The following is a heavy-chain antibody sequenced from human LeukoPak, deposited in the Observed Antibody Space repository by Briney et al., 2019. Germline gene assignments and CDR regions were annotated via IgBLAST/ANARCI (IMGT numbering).Heavy chain of an antibody. D-gene: IGHD6-19*01. Sequence: SETLSLTCTVSGGSNYWSWIRQPPGKGLEWIAYIHYSGSTNYNPSLKSRVTISIDTSKNQFSLKLNSVTAADTAVYYCARAVAGNYFDYWARESWSPSPQ. V-gene: IGHV4-59*08. CDR3: ARAVAGNYFDY. J-gene: IGHJ4*02. CDR1: GGSNY. CDR2: IHYSGST.